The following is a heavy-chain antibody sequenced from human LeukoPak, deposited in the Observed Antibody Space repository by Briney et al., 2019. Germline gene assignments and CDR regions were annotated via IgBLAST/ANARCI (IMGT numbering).Heavy chain of an antibody. CDR3: GRAAAAAFDY. D-gene: IGHD6-13*01. J-gene: IGHJ4*02. CDR2: INHSGST. CDR1: GGSFSGYY. V-gene: IGHV4-34*01. Sequence: SETLSLTCAVYGGSFSGYYWSWIRQPPGKGLEWIGEINHSGSTNYNPSLKSRVTISVDTSKNQFSLKLSSVTAADTAVYYCGRAAAAAFDYWGQGTLVTVSS.